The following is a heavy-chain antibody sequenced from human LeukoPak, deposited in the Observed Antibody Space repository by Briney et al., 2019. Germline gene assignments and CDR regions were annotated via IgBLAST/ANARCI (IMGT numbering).Heavy chain of an antibody. J-gene: IGHJ4*02. CDR2: IYSGDNT. Sequence: AGGSLRLSCAASGFTVSSNYMSWVRQAPGKGLEWVSVIYSGDNTYYADSVKGRFTISRDNSKNTLYLQMNSLRAEDTAVYYCAKDWDTAMVTYWGQGTLVTVSS. CDR3: AKDWDTAMVTY. V-gene: IGHV3-53*05. CDR1: GFTVSSNY. D-gene: IGHD5-18*01.